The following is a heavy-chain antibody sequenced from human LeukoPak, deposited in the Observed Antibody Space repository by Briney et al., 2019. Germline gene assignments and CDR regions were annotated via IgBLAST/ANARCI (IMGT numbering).Heavy chain of an antibody. D-gene: IGHD6-13*01. V-gene: IGHV3-21*01. CDR3: AREGGAVAAAGGNDY. CDR2: ISSSSSYI. Sequence: PGGSLRLSXAASGFTFSSYSMNWVRQAPGKGMEWVSSISSSSSYIYYADSVKGRFTISRDNAKNSLYLQMNSLRAEDTAVYYCAREGGAVAAAGGNDYWGQGTLVTVSS. CDR1: GFTFSSYS. J-gene: IGHJ4*02.